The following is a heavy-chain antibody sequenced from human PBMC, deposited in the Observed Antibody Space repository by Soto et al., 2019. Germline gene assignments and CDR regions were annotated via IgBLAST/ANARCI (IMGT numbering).Heavy chain of an antibody. CDR1: GFTFSSYG. CDR3: AKDRHIVVETGRKSGLDV. J-gene: IGHJ6*02. Sequence: PGGSLRLSCAASGFTFSSYGMHWVRQAPGKGLEWVAVISYGGNNYYYADSVKGRFTISRDNSKNTLYLQMNSLRAGDTAVYYCAKDRHIVVETGRKSGLDVWGQGTTVTVSS. CDR2: ISYGGNNY. V-gene: IGHV3-30*18. D-gene: IGHD2-21*02.